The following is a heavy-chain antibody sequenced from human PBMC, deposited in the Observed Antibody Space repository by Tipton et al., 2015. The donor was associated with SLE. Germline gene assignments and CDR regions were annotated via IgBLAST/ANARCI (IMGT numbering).Heavy chain of an antibody. CDR3: ARAKKWGKVCGWYCDGMDV. CDR2: IYTSGST. V-gene: IGHV4-61*09. J-gene: IGHJ6*02. D-gene: IGHD6-19*01. Sequence: TLSLTCTVSGGSISSGSYYWSWIRQPAGKGLEWIGYIYTSGSTNYNPSLKSRVTISVDTSKNQFSLKLSSVTAADTAVYYCARAKKWGKVCGWYCDGMDVWGQGTTVTVSS. CDR1: GGSISSGSYY.